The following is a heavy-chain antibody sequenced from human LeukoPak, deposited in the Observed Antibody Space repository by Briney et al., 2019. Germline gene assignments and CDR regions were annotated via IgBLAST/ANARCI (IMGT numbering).Heavy chain of an antibody. Sequence: DPSETLSLTRTLSGVSISSYYWSWIRQPPGKGLEWIGYIYYSGSTNYNPSLKGRVTISVDTYKNQFSLKLSSVTAADTAVYYCARGGDSSGYYYPLFDSWGEGTLVTVSS. CDR1: GVSISSYY. CDR3: ARGGDSSGYYYPLFDS. D-gene: IGHD3-22*01. V-gene: IGHV4-59*08. CDR2: IYYSGST. J-gene: IGHJ4*02.